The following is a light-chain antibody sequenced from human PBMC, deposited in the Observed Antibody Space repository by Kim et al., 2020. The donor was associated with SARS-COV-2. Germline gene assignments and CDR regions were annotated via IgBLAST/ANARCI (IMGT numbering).Light chain of an antibody. CDR3: QQYNSYSIT. J-gene: IGKJ5*01. V-gene: IGKV1-5*03. Sequence: ATEGDRVTIPCRASQSISSWLAGYQQKPGKAPKLRIYKASSLESGVPSRFSGSGSGTEFTLTISSLQPDDFATYYCQQYNSYSITFGQGTRLEIK. CDR2: KAS. CDR1: QSISSW.